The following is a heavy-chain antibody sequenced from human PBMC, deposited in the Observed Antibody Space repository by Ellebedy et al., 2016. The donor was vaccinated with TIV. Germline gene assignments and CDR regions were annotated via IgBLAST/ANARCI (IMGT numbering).Heavy chain of an antibody. Sequence: GESLKISXTASGFTFGDYAMSWFRQAPGKGLEWVGFIRSKAYGGTTEYAASVKGRFTISRDDSKSIAYLQMNSLKTEDTAVYYCTREFSMATMGEILFDYWGQGTLVTVSS. D-gene: IGHD5-24*01. CDR3: TREFSMATMGEILFDY. CDR1: GFTFGDYA. CDR2: IRSKAYGGTT. V-gene: IGHV3-49*03. J-gene: IGHJ4*02.